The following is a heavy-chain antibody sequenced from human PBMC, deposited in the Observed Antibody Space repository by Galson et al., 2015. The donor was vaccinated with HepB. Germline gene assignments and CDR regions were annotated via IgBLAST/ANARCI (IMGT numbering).Heavy chain of an antibody. D-gene: IGHD5-18*01. Sequence: PALVKPTQTLTLTCTFSGFSLSTSGMCVSWIRQPPGKALEWLALIDWDDDKYYSTSLKTRLTISKDTSKNRVVLTMTNMDPVDTATYYCARGYSYGRRYWYFDLWGRGTLVTVSS. CDR3: ARGYSYGRRYWYFDL. CDR1: GFSLSTSGMC. J-gene: IGHJ2*01. CDR2: IDWDDDK. V-gene: IGHV2-70*01.